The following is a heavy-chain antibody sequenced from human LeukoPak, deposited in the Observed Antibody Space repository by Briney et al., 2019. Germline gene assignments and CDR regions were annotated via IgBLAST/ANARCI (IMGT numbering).Heavy chain of an antibody. J-gene: IGHJ3*01. CDR2: ISGSGIK. CDR1: RXTFSSYE. D-gene: IGHD4/OR15-4a*01. CDR3: ARYGGNAFDV. Sequence: AGGSLRLSCAASRXTFSSYEMNWVRQAPGKGLEWVSYISGSGIKHYADSVKGRFTISRDNAKNSLYLQMNSLRVEDTAVYYCARYGGNAFDVWGQGTMVTVSS. V-gene: IGHV3-48*03.